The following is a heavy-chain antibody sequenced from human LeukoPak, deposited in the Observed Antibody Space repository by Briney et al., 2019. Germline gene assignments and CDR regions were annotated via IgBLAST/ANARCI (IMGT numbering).Heavy chain of an antibody. V-gene: IGHV1-69*13. CDR1: GGTFSSYA. CDR3: AHGRLGYCSSTSCYREGAGVNWFDP. D-gene: IGHD2-2*01. CDR2: IIPIFGTA. Sequence: GASVKVSCKASGGTFSSYAISWVRQAPGQGLEWMGGIIPIFGTANYAQKFQGRVTITADESTSTAYMELSSLRSEDTAVYYCAHGRLGYCSSTSCYREGAGVNWFDPWGQGTLVTVSS. J-gene: IGHJ5*02.